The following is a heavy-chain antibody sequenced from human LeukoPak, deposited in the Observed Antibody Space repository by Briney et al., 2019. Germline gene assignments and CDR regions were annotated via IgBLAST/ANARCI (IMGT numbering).Heavy chain of an antibody. V-gene: IGHV3-15*01. J-gene: IGHJ6*02. CDR1: GFTFSSYS. Sequence: GGSLRLSCAASGFTFSSYSMNWVRQAPGKGLEWVGRIQSKTDGGTTEYAAPVKGRFTISRDDSTNTLYLQMNSLKTEDTGVYYCAAGGRVWGQGTTVTVSS. D-gene: IGHD3-10*01. CDR3: AAGGRV. CDR2: IQSKTDGGTT.